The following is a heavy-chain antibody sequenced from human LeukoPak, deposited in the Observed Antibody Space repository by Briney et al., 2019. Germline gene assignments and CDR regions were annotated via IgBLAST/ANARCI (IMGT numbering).Heavy chain of an antibody. J-gene: IGHJ4*02. CDR2: INHSGST. V-gene: IGHV4-34*01. D-gene: IGHD3-3*01. CDR1: GGSFSGYY. Sequence: SETLSLTCAVYGGSFSGYYWSWIRQPPGKGLEWIGEINHSGSTNYNPSLKSRVTISVDTSKNQFSLKLSSVTAADTAVYYCARVGTHYTGTPFDYWGQGTLVTVSS. CDR3: ARVGTHYTGTPFDY.